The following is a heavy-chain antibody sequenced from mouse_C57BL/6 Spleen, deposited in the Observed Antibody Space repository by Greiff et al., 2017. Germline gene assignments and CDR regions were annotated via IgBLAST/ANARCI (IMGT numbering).Heavy chain of an antibody. CDR1: GYTFTDYY. D-gene: IGHD1-1*01. Sequence: QVQLKQSGAELVRPGASVKLSCKASGYTFTDYYINWVKQRPGQGLEWIARIYPGSGNTYYNEKFKGKATLTAEKSSSTAYMQLSSLTSEDSAVYFCARSRYYGSSFFAYWGQGTLVTVSA. J-gene: IGHJ3*01. CDR2: IYPGSGNT. CDR3: ARSRYYGSSFFAY. V-gene: IGHV1-76*01.